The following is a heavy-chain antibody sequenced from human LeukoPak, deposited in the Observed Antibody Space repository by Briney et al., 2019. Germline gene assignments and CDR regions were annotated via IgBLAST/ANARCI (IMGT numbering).Heavy chain of an antibody. D-gene: IGHD1-7*01. V-gene: IGHV3-11*01. CDR1: GFTFRDYA. Sequence: PGGPRRLSQAASGFTFRDYAMSWTRQPPGQGLEWVSYISRSGDTIDYADSVKGRFSISRDNAKNSLYLQMNSLRAEDTAVYYCAGYHWNSGVVYWGQGTLVTVSS. CDR3: AGYHWNSGVVY. CDR2: ISRSGDTI. J-gene: IGHJ4*02.